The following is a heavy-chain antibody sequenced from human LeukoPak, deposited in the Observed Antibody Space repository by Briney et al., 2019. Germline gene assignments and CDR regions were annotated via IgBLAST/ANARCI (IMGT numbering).Heavy chain of an antibody. Sequence: GGSLRLSCAASGFTFSSYEMNWVRQAPGKGLEWVAIISKDGSMRYYADSVKGRFTVSRDNSNNAVYLQMNSLKSEDTAVYYCAGEKFDIWGQGTMVTVSA. CDR2: ISKDGSMR. V-gene: IGHV3-30*04. J-gene: IGHJ3*02. CDR3: AGEKFDI. CDR1: GFTFSSYE.